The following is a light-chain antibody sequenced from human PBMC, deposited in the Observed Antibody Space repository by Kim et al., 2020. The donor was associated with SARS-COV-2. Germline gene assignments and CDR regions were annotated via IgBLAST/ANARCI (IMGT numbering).Light chain of an antibody. J-gene: IGLJ2*01. V-gene: IGLV3-1*01. Sequence: SYELTQPPSVSVSPGQTASITCSGDKLGDKYACWYQQKPGQSPVLVIYQDTKRPSGIPERFSGSNSGNTATLTISGTQAMDEADYYCQPWDSITVV. CDR2: QDT. CDR1: KLGDKY. CDR3: QPWDSITVV.